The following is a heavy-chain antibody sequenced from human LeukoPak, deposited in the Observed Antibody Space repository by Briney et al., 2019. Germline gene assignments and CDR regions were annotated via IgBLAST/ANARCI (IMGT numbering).Heavy chain of an antibody. J-gene: IGHJ4*02. Sequence: PSETLSLTCTVSGDSINRDNYYWGWIRQPPEKGLEWIANIYYSGTTYYNPSLKGRVTISIDTSKNQFSLKLNSVTAADTAVYYCARVGGYYSGSGSYYNTPFDRWGQGTLVTVSS. V-gene: IGHV4-39*07. CDR2: IYYSGTT. CDR1: GDSINRDNYY. CDR3: ARVGGYYSGSGSYYNTPFDR. D-gene: IGHD3-10*01.